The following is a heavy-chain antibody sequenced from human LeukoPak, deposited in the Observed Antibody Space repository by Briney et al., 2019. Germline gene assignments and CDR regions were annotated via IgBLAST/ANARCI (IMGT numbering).Heavy chain of an antibody. D-gene: IGHD6-19*01. Sequence: GGSLRLSCAASGFTFSSYGMHWVRQAPGKGLEWVAVISYDGSSKYYPDSVKGRFTISRDNSKNTLYLQMNSLRAEDTAVYYCAKEGQQWPAGYYWGQGTLVTVSS. V-gene: IGHV3-30*18. CDR3: AKEGQQWPAGYY. J-gene: IGHJ4*02. CDR2: ISYDGSSK. CDR1: GFTFSSYG.